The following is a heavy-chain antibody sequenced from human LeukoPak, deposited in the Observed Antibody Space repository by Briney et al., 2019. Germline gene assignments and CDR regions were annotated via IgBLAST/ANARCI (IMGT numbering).Heavy chain of an antibody. V-gene: IGHV5-51*01. Sequence: ESLKISCKGSGYSFTNYWIAWVRQMPGKGLEWMGIIYPGDSDTRYSPSFQGQVTISVDKSVTTAYLQWSSLKASDIAMYYCARSPLNWADAFDIWGQGTMVTVSS. CDR2: IYPGDSDT. D-gene: IGHD7-27*01. CDR1: GYSFTNYW. J-gene: IGHJ3*02. CDR3: ARSPLNWADAFDI.